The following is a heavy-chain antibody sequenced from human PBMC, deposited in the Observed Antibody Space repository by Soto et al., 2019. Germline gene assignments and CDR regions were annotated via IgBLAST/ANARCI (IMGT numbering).Heavy chain of an antibody. V-gene: IGHV4-31*03. CDR3: ARCLVDYAYGMDV. CDR1: GGSISSGGYY. D-gene: IGHD6-6*01. Sequence: PSETLSLTCTVSGGSISSGGYYWSWIRQHPWKGLEWIGYIYYSGSTYYNPSLKSRVTISVDTSKNQFSLKLSSVTAADTAVYYCARCLVDYAYGMDVWGQGXTVTVYS. J-gene: IGHJ6*02. CDR2: IYYSGST.